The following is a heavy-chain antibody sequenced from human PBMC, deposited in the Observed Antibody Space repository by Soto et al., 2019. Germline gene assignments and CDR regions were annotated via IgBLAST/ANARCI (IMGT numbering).Heavy chain of an antibody. CDR1: GGSISSGGYY. J-gene: IGHJ5*02. Sequence: SETLSLTCTVSGGSISSGGYYWSWIRQHPGKGLEWIGYIYYSGSTYYNPSLKSRVTISVDTSKNQFSLKLSSVTAADTAVYYCARVVGYCSGGSCYWDNNWFDPWGQGTLVTVSS. CDR3: ARVVGYCSGGSCYWDNNWFDP. CDR2: IYYSGST. V-gene: IGHV4-31*03. D-gene: IGHD2-15*01.